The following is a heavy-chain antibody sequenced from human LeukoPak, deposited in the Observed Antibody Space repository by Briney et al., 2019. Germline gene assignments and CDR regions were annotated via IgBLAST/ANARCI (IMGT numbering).Heavy chain of an antibody. Sequence: SETLSLTCTVSGGSVSSGSYYWSWFRQPPGKGLEWIGYIYYSGSTNYNPSLKSRVTISVDTSKNQFSLKLSSVTAADTAVYYCARDGEYYGSGSYYKKPYYYYGMDVWGKGTTVTVSS. CDR3: ARDGEYYGSGSYYKKPYYYYGMDV. CDR2: IYYSGST. J-gene: IGHJ6*04. CDR1: GGSVSSGSYY. D-gene: IGHD3-10*01. V-gene: IGHV4-61*01.